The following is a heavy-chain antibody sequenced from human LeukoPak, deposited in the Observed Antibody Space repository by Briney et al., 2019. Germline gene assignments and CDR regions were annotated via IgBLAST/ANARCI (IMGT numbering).Heavy chain of an antibody. CDR1: GFTFSSYA. D-gene: IGHD2-21*02. V-gene: IGHV3-23*01. Sequence: GGSLRLXCAASGFTFSSYAVSWVRQAPGKGLEWVSAISGSGGSTYYADSVKGRFTISRDNSKNTLYLQMNSLRAEDTAVYYCAKDLVAVTNFYYFDYWGQGTLVTVSS. J-gene: IGHJ4*02. CDR2: ISGSGGST. CDR3: AKDLVAVTNFYYFDY.